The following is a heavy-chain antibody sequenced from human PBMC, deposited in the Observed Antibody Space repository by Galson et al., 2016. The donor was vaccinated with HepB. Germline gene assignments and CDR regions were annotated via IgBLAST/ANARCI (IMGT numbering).Heavy chain of an antibody. D-gene: IGHD5-12*01. CDR2: IHSDGAYT. J-gene: IGHJ4*02. Sequence: SLRLSCAVSGFNVSSCWMHWVRQAPGKGLVWVSRIHSDGAYTTYAASVKGRFTIARDNAKNMLYLQMNGLRADDTAVYYCVRGHTGYDSFFDYWGQGALVTVSS. V-gene: IGHV3-74*03. CDR3: VRGHTGYDSFFDY. CDR1: GFNVSSCW.